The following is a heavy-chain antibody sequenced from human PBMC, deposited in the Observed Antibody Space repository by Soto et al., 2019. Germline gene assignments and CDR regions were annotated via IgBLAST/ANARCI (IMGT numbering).Heavy chain of an antibody. CDR1: GFTFNNAW. CDR3: TTLSYCRGSSCFSGLDS. D-gene: IGHD2-2*01. Sequence: EVQLVESGGGLVKPGGSLRLSCAASGFTFNNAWMTWVRQVPGKGLEWVARIRSKTDGGTADLAAPVKDRFIISRDDSKNTLYLEMNSLKTEDTAVYHCTTLSYCRGSSCFSGLDSWGHGTLVTVSS. V-gene: IGHV3-15*01. J-gene: IGHJ5*01. CDR2: IRSKTDGGTA.